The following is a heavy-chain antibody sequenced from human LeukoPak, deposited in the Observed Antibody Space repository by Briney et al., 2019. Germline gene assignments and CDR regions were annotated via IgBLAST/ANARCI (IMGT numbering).Heavy chain of an antibody. CDR2: INHSGST. J-gene: IGHJ4*02. Sequence: PSETLSLTCAVYGGSFSGYYWSWIRQPPGKGLEWIGEINHSGSTNYNPSLKSRVTISVDTSKNQFSLKLSSVTAADTAVYYCARVPLDYGSGKYTFDYWGQGTLLTVSS. CDR3: ARVPLDYGSGKYTFDY. V-gene: IGHV4-34*01. CDR1: GGSFSGYY. D-gene: IGHD3-10*01.